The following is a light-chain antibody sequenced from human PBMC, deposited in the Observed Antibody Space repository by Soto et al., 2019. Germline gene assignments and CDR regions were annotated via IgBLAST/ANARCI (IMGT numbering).Light chain of an antibody. V-gene: IGLV2-14*01. CDR2: AVS. CDR1: SSDVGLYDY. CDR3: SSYTSDSSYV. Sequence: QSALTRPASVSGSPGQSITISCTGTSSDVGLYDYVSWYQQHPGKAPQLMIYAVSNRPSGVSNRFSASKSGNTASLFISGLQAEEEADYYCSSYTSDSSYVFGSGTKVTVL. J-gene: IGLJ1*01.